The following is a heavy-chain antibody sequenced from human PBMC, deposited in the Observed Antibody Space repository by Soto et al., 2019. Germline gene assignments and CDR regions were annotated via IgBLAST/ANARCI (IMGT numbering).Heavy chain of an antibody. V-gene: IGHV3-15*01. CDR3: TTDCSGGSCYPGAHYYYYGMDV. CDR1: GFSFSYAW. J-gene: IGHJ6*02. D-gene: IGHD2-15*01. CDR2: VKSKTDGGTT. Sequence: EVRLVESGGGLVKPGGSLRLSCAASGFSFSYAWMSWVRQAPGKGLEWVGRVKSKTDGGTTDYAAPVKGRFTISRDDSKTTIYLQMNSLKNEDTAVYYCTTDCSGGSCYPGAHYYYYGMDVWGPGTTVTVSS.